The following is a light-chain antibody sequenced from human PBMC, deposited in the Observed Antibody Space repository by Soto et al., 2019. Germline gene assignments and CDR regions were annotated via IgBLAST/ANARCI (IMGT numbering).Light chain of an antibody. J-gene: IGKJ3*01. CDR3: QQYGSSSPIP. Sequence: EIVLTQSPGTLSLSPGERATLSCRASQSVSSSCLAWYQQKPGQAPMLIIYGASSRATGIPDRFSGSGSVPDFSLTISRLEPEDFAVYYCQQYGSSSPIPFGPGTKVDIK. CDR1: QSVSSSC. V-gene: IGKV3-20*01. CDR2: GAS.